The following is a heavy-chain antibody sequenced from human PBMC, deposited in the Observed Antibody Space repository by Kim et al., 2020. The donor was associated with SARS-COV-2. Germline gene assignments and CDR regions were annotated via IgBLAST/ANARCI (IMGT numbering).Heavy chain of an antibody. Sequence: GGSLRLSCAASGFTFSSYGMHWVRQAPGKGLEWVAVISYDGSNKYYADSVKGRFTISRDNSKNTLYLQMNSLRAEDTAVYYCAKDCDCGEYSSSCLIYWGQGTLVTVSS. CDR3: AKDCDCGEYSSSCLIY. V-gene: IGHV3-30*18. CDR1: GFTFSSYG. J-gene: IGHJ4*02. CDR2: ISYDGSNK. D-gene: IGHD6-6*01.